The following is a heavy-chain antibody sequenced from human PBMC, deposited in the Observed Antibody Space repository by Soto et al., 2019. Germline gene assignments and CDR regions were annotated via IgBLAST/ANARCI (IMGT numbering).Heavy chain of an antibody. CDR2: IKSDGSEK. Sequence: GGSLRLSCAASGFIFTNHWMSWVRQAPGKGLECVAKIKSDGSEKFYVDSVEGRFTISRDNANNALYLQMSSLRAEDTAVYYCTRGYCPGGSCYYEYYFDSWGQGTLVTVSS. J-gene: IGHJ4*02. D-gene: IGHD2-15*01. CDR1: GFIFTNHW. CDR3: TRGYCPGGSCYYEYYFDS. V-gene: IGHV3-7*03.